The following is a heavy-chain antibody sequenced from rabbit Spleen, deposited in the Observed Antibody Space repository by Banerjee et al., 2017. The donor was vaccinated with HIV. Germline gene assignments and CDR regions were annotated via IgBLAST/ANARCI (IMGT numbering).Heavy chain of an antibody. J-gene: IGHJ4*01. CDR3: VRSSDGDDMFNL. Sequence: QEQLVESGGGLVKPGASLTLTCTASGFSFSSDYDMCWVRQAPGKGLEWIACIPIGSSGSTYYANWAKGRFTVSKTSSTTVTLQMTSLTAADTATYFCVRSSDGDDMFNLWGPGTLVTVS. CDR1: GFSFSSDYD. D-gene: IGHD1-1*01. V-gene: IGHV1S45*01. CDR2: IPIGSSGST.